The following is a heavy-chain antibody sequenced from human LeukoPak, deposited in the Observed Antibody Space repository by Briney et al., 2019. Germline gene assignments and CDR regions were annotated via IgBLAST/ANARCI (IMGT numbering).Heavy chain of an antibody. CDR3: ARDFRPVVGTAGAFDY. D-gene: IGHD2-2*01. CDR2: ISYDGSDK. Sequence: GGSLRLSCSASGFTFSSYAMDWVRQSPGKGLEWVAVISYDGSDKYYADSVKGRFTISRDNSKNTLYLQMNSLRAEDTAVYYCARDFRPVVGTAGAFDYWGQGTLVTVSS. CDR1: GFTFSSYA. J-gene: IGHJ4*02. V-gene: IGHV3-30*04.